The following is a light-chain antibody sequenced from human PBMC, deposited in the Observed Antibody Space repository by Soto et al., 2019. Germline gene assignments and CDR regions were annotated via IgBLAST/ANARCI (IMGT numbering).Light chain of an antibody. Sequence: TVLTQSPGTLSLSPGERATLSCRASSSVSNRDLAWYQQKPGQAPRLLIYGASTRAPGVPDRFGGSGSGTEFTLTISRLEPEDSAVYYCQQFGMSPFTFGGGTKVELK. J-gene: IGKJ4*01. V-gene: IGKV3-20*01. CDR3: QQFGMSPFT. CDR2: GAS. CDR1: SSVSNRD.